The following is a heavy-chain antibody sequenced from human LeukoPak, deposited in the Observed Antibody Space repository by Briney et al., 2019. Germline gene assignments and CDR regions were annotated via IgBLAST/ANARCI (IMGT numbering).Heavy chain of an antibody. CDR2: IYPGDSDT. Sequence: GESLKISCKGSGYSFTSYWIGWVRQMPGKGLGWMGIIYPGDSDTRYSPSFQGQVTISADKSNSTAYLQWSSLKASDTAMYYCARQAVPAAIWFYPWGQGTLVTVSS. D-gene: IGHD2-2*01. CDR1: GYSFTSYW. V-gene: IGHV5-51*01. CDR3: ARQAVPAAIWFYP. J-gene: IGHJ5*02.